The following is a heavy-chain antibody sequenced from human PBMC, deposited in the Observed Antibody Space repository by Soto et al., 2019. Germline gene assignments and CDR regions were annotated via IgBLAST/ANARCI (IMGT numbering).Heavy chain of an antibody. Sequence: EVQVLESGGGLVQPGGSLRLSCVVSVFPFGANAMSWVRQAPGKGLEWVSGLSNTGRRTSYADSVKGRFIISRDNSENTVYLQMNSLRVEDTAVYYCATEMGATQGPFDHWGQGTLVTVSS. CDR1: VFPFGANA. CDR3: ATEMGATQGPFDH. V-gene: IGHV3-23*01. D-gene: IGHD1-26*01. J-gene: IGHJ4*02. CDR2: LSNTGRRT.